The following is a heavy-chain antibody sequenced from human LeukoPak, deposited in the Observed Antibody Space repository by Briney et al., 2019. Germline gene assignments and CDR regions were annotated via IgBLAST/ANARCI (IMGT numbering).Heavy chain of an antibody. CDR2: NYPGESDT. V-gene: IGHV5-51*01. CDR3: ARQGRSSWEDY. Sequence: GESLKISCKGSGYSFTSYWIGWVRQMPGKGLEWMGINYPGESDTRYSPSFQGQVTISADKSISTAYLQWSSLKASGTAMYYCARQGRSSWEDYWGQGTLVTVSS. D-gene: IGHD6-13*01. J-gene: IGHJ4*02. CDR1: GYSFTSYW.